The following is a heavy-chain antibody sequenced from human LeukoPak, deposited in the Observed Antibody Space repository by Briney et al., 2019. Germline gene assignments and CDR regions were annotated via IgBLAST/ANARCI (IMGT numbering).Heavy chain of an antibody. D-gene: IGHD3-9*01. Sequence: GGSLRLSCAASGFTFSSYWMSWVRQAPGKGLEWVANIKQDGREKYYVDSVKGRFTISRDNATNSLYLQMNSLRAEDTAVYYCAREDALRYFDWLLPSIYYYYYYMDVWGKGTTVTVSS. CDR2: IKQDGREK. CDR3: AREDALRYFDWLLPSIYYYYYYMDV. V-gene: IGHV3-7*01. CDR1: GFTFSSYW. J-gene: IGHJ6*03.